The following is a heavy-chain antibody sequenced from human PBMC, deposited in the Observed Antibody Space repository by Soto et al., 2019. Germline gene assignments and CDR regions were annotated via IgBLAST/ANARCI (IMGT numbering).Heavy chain of an antibody. CDR3: AKAPAYCGGDCYSTGED. CDR1: GFTFSSYA. J-gene: IGHJ4*02. Sequence: PGGSLRLSCAASGFTFSSYAMSWVRQAPGKGLEWVSAISGSDGSTYYADSVKGRFTISRDDSKNTLYLQMNSLRAEDTAVYYCAKAPAYCGGDCYSTGEDWGQGALVTVSS. V-gene: IGHV3-23*01. D-gene: IGHD2-21*02. CDR2: ISGSDGST.